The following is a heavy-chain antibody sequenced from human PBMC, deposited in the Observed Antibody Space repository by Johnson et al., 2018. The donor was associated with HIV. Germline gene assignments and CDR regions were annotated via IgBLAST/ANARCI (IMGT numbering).Heavy chain of an antibody. CDR2: ISYDGSNK. CDR1: GFTFSSYA. J-gene: IGHJ3*02. V-gene: IGHV3-30*14. D-gene: IGHD7-27*01. CDR3: ARGGPATGGAFDI. Sequence: VQLLESGGGVVPPGRSLRLSCAASGFTFSSYALHWVRQAPGKGLEWVAVISYDGSNKYYADSVKGRFTISRDNSKNTLYLQMNSLRAEDTAVYYCARGGPATGGAFDIWGQGTMVTVSS.